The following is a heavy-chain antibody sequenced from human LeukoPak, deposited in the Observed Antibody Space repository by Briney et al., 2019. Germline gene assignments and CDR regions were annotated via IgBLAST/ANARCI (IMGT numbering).Heavy chain of an antibody. Sequence: GRSLRLSCAASGFTFSSYEMNWVRQAPGKGLEWVSYISSSGSTIYYADSVKGRFTISRDNAKNSLYLQMNSLRAEDTAAYYCARESSVGAHKAFDYWGQGTLVTVSS. CDR1: GFTFSSYE. V-gene: IGHV3-48*03. D-gene: IGHD1-26*01. CDR3: ARESSVGAHKAFDY. CDR2: ISSSGSTI. J-gene: IGHJ4*02.